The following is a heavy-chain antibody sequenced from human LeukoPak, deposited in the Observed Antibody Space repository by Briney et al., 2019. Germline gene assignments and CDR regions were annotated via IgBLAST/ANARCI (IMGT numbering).Heavy chain of an antibody. D-gene: IGHD3-16*02. CDR3: AKDLTFGGVIVLDY. CDR1: GFTFSSYS. CDR2: ISSSSSYI. J-gene: IGHJ4*02. Sequence: GGSLRLSCAASGFTFSSYSMNWVRQAPGKGLEWVSSISSSSSYIYYADSVKGRFTISRDNAKNSLYLQMNSLRAEDTAVYYCAKDLTFGGVIVLDYWGQGTLVTVSS. V-gene: IGHV3-21*04.